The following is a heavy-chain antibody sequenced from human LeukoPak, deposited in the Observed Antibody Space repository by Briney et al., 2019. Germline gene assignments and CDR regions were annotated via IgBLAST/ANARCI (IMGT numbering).Heavy chain of an antibody. CDR2: IKQDGSEK. V-gene: IGHV3-7*01. Sequence: GGSLRLSCAASGFTFSSYWMSWGRQAPGKGVEGVANIKQDGSEKYYVDSVKGRFTISRDNAKNSLYLQMNSLRAEDTAVYYCARDDCSSISCYHNWFDSWGQGTLVTVSS. CDR1: GFTFSSYW. CDR3: ARDDCSSISCYHNWFDS. D-gene: IGHD2-2*01. J-gene: IGHJ5*01.